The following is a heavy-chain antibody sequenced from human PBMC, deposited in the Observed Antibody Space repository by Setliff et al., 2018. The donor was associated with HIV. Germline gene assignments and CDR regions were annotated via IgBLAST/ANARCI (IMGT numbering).Heavy chain of an antibody. CDR3: ARVGSVIQVTLFGMDV. Sequence: LSLTCSVSGGSISRVGYYWSWIRQHPGKGLEWIGYIAYSGSTYYNPSLMSRVSISPDTSKIQFSLKLTSVTAADTAVYYCARVGSVIQVTLFGMDVWGQGTTVTVSS. CDR1: GGSISRVGYY. V-gene: IGHV4-31*03. J-gene: IGHJ6*02. D-gene: IGHD5-18*01. CDR2: IAYSGST.